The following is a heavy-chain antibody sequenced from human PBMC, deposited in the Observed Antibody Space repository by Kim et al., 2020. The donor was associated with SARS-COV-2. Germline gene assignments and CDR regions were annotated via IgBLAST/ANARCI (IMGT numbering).Heavy chain of an antibody. CDR1: GFTFSNAW. D-gene: IGHD3-3*01. V-gene: IGHV3-15*01. CDR3: TTATYYDFWSGYSYYFDY. J-gene: IGHJ4*02. CDR2: IKSKTDGGTT. Sequence: GGSLRLSCAASGFTFSNAWMSWVRQAPGKGLEWVGRIKSKTDGGTTDYAAPVKGRFTISRDDSKNTLYLQMNSLKTEDTAVYYCTTATYYDFWSGYSYYFDYWGQGTLVTVSS.